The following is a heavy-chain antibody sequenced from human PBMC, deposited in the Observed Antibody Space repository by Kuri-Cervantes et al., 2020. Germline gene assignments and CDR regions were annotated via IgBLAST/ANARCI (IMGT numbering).Heavy chain of an antibody. CDR2: IYNSGSS. V-gene: IGHV4-4*02. Sequence: SESLSLTCAVSGGTIGISNGWSWVRQPPGKGLGWFGEIYNSGSSDYNQSLKSRVTISVDKSKNQFSLKLNSVTPADTAVYYCARSYYDILTGYYNDAFDMWGQGTMVTVSS. CDR3: ARSYYDILTGYYNDAFDM. J-gene: IGHJ3*02. D-gene: IGHD3-9*01. CDR1: GGTIGISNG.